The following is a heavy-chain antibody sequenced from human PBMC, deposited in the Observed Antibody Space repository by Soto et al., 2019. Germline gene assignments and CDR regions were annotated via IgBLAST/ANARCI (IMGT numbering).Heavy chain of an antibody. D-gene: IGHD3-10*02. Sequence: QVQLQESASGLVKPLETLSLTCIVSGDSISSSFSWHWVRRPPGEGLEWLGYVYHSGSTHYKPTPGGRITMSVDSSKNKCALKLSDVTAADTAVYYCARGYFIRGDAIDSWGQGTQVCVPS. CDR3: ARGYFIRGDAIDS. J-gene: IGHJ4*02. V-gene: IGHV4-30-2*01. CDR2: VYHSGST. CDR1: GDSISSSFS.